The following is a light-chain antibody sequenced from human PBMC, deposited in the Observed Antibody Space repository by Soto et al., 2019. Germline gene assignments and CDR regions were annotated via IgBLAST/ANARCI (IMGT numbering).Light chain of an antibody. J-gene: IGKJ4*01. CDR2: GAS. CDR3: QQYHESPPPT. Sequence: EIVLTQSPGTLSLSPGETATLSCRASQTVRNGYLAWYQQKPGQPPRLLMSGASTRVTGIPDRFSGSGSGTDFTLTISSLEPEDFAIYFCQQYHESPPPTFGGGTKVEIK. V-gene: IGKV3-20*01. CDR1: QTVRNGY.